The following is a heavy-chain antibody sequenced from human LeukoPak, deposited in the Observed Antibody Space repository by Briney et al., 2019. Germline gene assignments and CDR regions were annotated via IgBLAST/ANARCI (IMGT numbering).Heavy chain of an antibody. D-gene: IGHD6-13*01. CDR1: GGSISSGDYY. Sequence: SQTLSLTCTVSGGSISSGDYYWGWIRHPPGKGLERIGRIYYSGGTYYNPSLKSRVTISVDTSKNQFSLKLSSVTAADKTVYYCARDRGRYSSSWDAFDIWGKGTMVTVSS. CDR2: IYYSGGT. J-gene: IGHJ3*02. CDR3: ARDRGRYSSSWDAFDI. V-gene: IGHV4-39*07.